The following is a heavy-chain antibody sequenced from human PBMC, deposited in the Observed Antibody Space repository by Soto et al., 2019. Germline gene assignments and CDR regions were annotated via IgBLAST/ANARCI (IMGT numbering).Heavy chain of an antibody. V-gene: IGHV3-9*01. D-gene: IGHD3-10*01. J-gene: IGHJ6*03. Sequence: GGSLSLSCAASGFTFDDYAMHWVRQAPGKGLEWVSGISWNSGIIGYADSVKGRFTISRDNAKNSLYLQMNSLRAEDTALYYCAKDYGSGSYYYMDVWGKGTTVTVSS. CDR2: ISWNSGII. CDR1: GFTFDDYA. CDR3: AKDYGSGSYYYMDV.